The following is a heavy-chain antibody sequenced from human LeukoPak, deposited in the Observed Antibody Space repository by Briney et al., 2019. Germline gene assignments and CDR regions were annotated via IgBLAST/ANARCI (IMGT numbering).Heavy chain of an antibody. V-gene: IGHV1-46*01. Sequence: ASVHVSCKASGYTFTSYYMHWVRQAPGQGLEWMGIINPSGGSTSYAQKFQGRVTMTRDTSTSTVYMELSSLRSEDTAVYYCARGPIIVVVPAAMFDFDYWGQGTLVTVSS. J-gene: IGHJ4*02. CDR1: GYTFTSYY. CDR3: ARGPIIVVVPAAMFDFDY. CDR2: INPSGGST. D-gene: IGHD2-2*01.